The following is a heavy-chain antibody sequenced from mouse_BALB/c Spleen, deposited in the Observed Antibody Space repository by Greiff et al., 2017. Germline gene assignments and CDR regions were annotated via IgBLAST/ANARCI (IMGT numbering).Heavy chain of an antibody. J-gene: IGHJ1*01. CDR2: ISYSGST. CDR1: GYSITSDYA. CDR3: ASTGSYWYFDV. Sequence: EVQLVESGPGLVKPSQSLSLTCTVTGYSITSDYAWNWIRQFPGNKLEWMGYISYSGSTSYNPSLKSRISITRDTSKNQFFLQLNSVTTEDTATYYCASTGSYWYFDVWGAGTTVTVSS. V-gene: IGHV3-2*02. D-gene: IGHD4-1*01.